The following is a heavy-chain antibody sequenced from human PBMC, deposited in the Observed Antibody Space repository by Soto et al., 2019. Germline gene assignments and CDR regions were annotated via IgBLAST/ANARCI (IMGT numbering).Heavy chain of an antibody. D-gene: IGHD3-3*01. CDR3: ARSELRFLEWLLAINYYYGMDV. J-gene: IGHJ6*02. V-gene: IGHV1-2*02. CDR2: INPNSGGT. CDR1: GYTFTGYY. Sequence: ASVKVSCKASGYTFTGYYMHWVRQAPGQGLEWMGWINPNSGGTNYAQKFQGRVTMTRDTSISTAYMELSRLRSDDTAVYYCARSELRFLEWLLAINYYYGMDVWGQGTKVTVSS.